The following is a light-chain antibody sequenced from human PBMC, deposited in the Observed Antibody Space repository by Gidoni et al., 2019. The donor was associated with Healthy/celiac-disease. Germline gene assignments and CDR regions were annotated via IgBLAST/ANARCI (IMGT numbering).Light chain of an antibody. CDR3: QQRSNWPPEFT. V-gene: IGKV3-11*01. CDR1: QSVSSY. Sequence: DIVLTQSPATLSLSPGERATLSCRASQSVSSYLAWYQQKPGQAPRLLIYDASNRATGIPARFSGSGSGTDLTLTISSLEPEDFVVYYCQQRSNWPPEFTFGPGTKVDIK. J-gene: IGKJ3*01. CDR2: DAS.